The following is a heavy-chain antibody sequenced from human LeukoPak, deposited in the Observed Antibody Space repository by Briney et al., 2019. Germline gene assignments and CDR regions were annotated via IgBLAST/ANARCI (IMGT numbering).Heavy chain of an antibody. CDR1: GGSISSGADY. CDR2: VSYSGST. J-gene: IGHJ4*02. V-gene: IGHV4-31*03. D-gene: IGHD5-24*01. CDR3: ARADMAAVFDF. Sequence: TSQTLSLTCTVSGGSISSGADYWSWIRQHPGKGLEWIGYVSYSGSTYYNPSLKTRLTISVDTSKNQFSLKLGSVTAADTAFCYCARADMAAVFDFWGRGTLVTVSS.